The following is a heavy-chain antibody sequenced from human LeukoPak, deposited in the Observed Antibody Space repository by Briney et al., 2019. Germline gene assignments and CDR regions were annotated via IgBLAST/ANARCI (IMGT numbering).Heavy chain of an antibody. CDR3: ARAAYDYVWGSYRYIDYFDY. Sequence: QPGGSLRLSCAASGFTFSSYGMNWVRQAPGKGLEWVANIKQDGSEKYYVDSVKGRFTISRDNAKNSLYLQMNSLRAEDTAVYYCARAAYDYVWGSYRYIDYFDYWGQGTLVTVSS. CDR1: GFTFSSYG. D-gene: IGHD3-16*02. CDR2: IKQDGSEK. V-gene: IGHV3-7*03. J-gene: IGHJ4*02.